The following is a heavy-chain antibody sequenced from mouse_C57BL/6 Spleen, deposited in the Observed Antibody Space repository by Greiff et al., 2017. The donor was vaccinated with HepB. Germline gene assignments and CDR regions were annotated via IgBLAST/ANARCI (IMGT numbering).Heavy chain of an antibody. J-gene: IGHJ4*01. V-gene: IGHV5-16*01. CDR2: INYDGSST. D-gene: IGHD4-1*01. CDR3: ARDMGPGIYAMDY. CDR1: GFTFSDYY. Sequence: EVMLVESEGGLVQPGSSMKLSCTASGFTFSDYYMAWVRQVPEKGLEWVANINYDGSSTYYLDSLKSRFIISRDNAKNILYLQMSSLKSEDTATYYCARDMGPGIYAMDYWGQGTSVTVSS.